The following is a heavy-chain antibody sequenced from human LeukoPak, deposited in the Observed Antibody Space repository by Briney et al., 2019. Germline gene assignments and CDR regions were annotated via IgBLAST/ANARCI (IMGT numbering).Heavy chain of an antibody. J-gene: IGHJ3*02. CDR3: ARRGYCSSTACSVAAFDI. Sequence: GESLKISCKASGYNFPDFWIAWVRQMPGKGLEWMGIIYPDDSNTRYSPSFQGQVTISADKSISTAYLQWSSLKASDTAMYYCARRGYCSSTACSVAAFDIWGQGTMVTVSS. CDR2: IYPDDSNT. CDR1: GYNFPDFW. V-gene: IGHV5-51*01. D-gene: IGHD2-2*01.